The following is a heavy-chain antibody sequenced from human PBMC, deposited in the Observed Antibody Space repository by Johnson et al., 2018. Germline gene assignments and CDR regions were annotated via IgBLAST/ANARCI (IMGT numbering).Heavy chain of an antibody. CDR2: FNGNGGRT. J-gene: IGHJ1*01. D-gene: IGHD5-18*01. CDR3: ARDSGYSYGNYFQH. Sequence: EVQLVESGGGVVRHGGSLRLSCAAAGFIFDDDVMSWVRPAAGKGLEWVSGFNGNGGRTGYADSVKGRFTISRDNAKNSLYLQVTSLRAADTAVYYCARDSGYSYGNYFQHWGQGTLVTVSS. V-gene: IGHV3-20*04. CDR1: GFIFDDDV.